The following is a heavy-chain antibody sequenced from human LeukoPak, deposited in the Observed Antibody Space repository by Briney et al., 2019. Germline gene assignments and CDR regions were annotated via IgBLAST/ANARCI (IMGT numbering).Heavy chain of an antibody. Sequence: SETLSLTCAVYGGSFSGHYWSWIRQPPGKGLEWIGEINHSGSTNYNPSLKSRVTISVDTSKNQFSLKLSSVTAADTAVYYCARGPGRVTIFGVVIIPGPPKSIYFDYWGQGTLVTVSS. CDR2: INHSGST. CDR3: ARGPGRVTIFGVVIIPGPPKSIYFDY. D-gene: IGHD3-3*01. V-gene: IGHV4-34*01. CDR1: GGSFSGHY. J-gene: IGHJ4*02.